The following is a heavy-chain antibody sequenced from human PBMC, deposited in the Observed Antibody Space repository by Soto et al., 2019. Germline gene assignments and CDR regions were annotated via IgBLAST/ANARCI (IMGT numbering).Heavy chain of an antibody. D-gene: IGHD6-13*01. CDR2: VYYTGTT. CDR3: ARDLAAVPRAFDY. CDR1: GGSISSYF. Sequence: PSETLSLTCTVSGGSISSYFYIWVRQPPGKGLKWIGSVYYTGTTDYNPSLKSRVTISVDTSKTQFSLNLRSVTAADTAVYYCARDLAAVPRAFDYWGRGTLVTVSS. J-gene: IGHJ4*02. V-gene: IGHV4-59*01.